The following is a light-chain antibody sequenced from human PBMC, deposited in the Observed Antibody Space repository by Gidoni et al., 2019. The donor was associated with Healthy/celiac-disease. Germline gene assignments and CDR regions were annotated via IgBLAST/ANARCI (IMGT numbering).Light chain of an antibody. CDR2: GKN. V-gene: IGLV3-19*01. CDR3: NSRDSSGNHLGV. CDR1: RLRSYY. J-gene: IGLJ3*02. Sequence: SSELTQDPAVSVALGQTVRSTCQGDRLRSYYASWYQQKPGQAPVLVIYGKNNRPSGIPDRFAGSSSGNTSSLTIAGAQAEDEADYYCNSRDSSGNHLGVFGGGTKLTVL.